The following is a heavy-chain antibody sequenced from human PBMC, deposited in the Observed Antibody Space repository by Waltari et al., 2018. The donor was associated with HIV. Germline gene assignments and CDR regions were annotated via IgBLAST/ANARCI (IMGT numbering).Heavy chain of an antibody. D-gene: IGHD6-19*01. V-gene: IGHV5-51*01. CDR3: ARGLPKQWLAYFDY. J-gene: IGHJ4*02. Sequence: EVQLVQSGAEVKKPGESLKISCKSSGYTFTTYWIGWVRKMPGKGLEWMGIIHTGDAETNYSPSFQAQVTISAEKSISTVFLQWSSLKASDTAMYYCARGLPKQWLAYFDYWGQGTLVTVSS. CDR2: IHTGDAET. CDR1: GYTFTTYW.